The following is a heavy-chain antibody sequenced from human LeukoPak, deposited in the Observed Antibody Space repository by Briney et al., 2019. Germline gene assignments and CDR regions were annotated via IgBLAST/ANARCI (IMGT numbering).Heavy chain of an antibody. V-gene: IGHV3-48*02. CDR2: ISSSSSTI. CDR3: ARDSGSYYAEYFQH. D-gene: IGHD1-26*01. Sequence: GGSLRLSCAASGFTFSSYSMNWVRQAPGKGLEWVSYISSSSSTIYYADSVKGRFTISRDNAKNSLYPQMNSLRDEDTAVYYCARDSGSYYAEYFQHWGRAPWSPSPQ. J-gene: IGHJ1*01. CDR1: GFTFSSYS.